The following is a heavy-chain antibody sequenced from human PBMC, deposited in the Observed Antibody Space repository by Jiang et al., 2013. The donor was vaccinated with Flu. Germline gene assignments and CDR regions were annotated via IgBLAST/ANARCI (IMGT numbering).Heavy chain of an antibody. V-gene: IGHV1-3*01. CDR3: ARDVVGARRYFDY. J-gene: IGHJ4*02. CDR2: INPDNGNT. CDR1: GFPFTTYT. Sequence: GAEVKRPGASVKISCKASGFPFTTYTMHWVRQAPGQRLEWMGWINPDNGNTKYSQKFQGRVVISRDTSARIAYMELSSLRFEDTAVYYCARDVVGARRYFDYWGQGTLVAVSS. D-gene: IGHD1-26*01.